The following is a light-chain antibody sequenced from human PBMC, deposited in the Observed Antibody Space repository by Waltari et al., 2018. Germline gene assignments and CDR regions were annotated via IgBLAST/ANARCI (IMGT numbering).Light chain of an antibody. V-gene: IGLV9-49*01. CDR3: GADHGNGSNFSV. CDR2: VGTGGIVG. Sequence: QPVLTQPPSASPSLGASVTPTSPPSSRPTQYQRTRHPPRPGKGPRFVMRVGTGGIVGSKGDGIPDRFSVLGSGLNRYLTIKNIQEEDESDYHCGADHGNGSNFSVFGGGTKLTVL. J-gene: IGLJ2*01. CDR1: SRPTQYQ.